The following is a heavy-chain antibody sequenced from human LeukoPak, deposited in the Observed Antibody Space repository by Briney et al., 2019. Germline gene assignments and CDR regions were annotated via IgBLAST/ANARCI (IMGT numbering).Heavy chain of an antibody. CDR1: GFTFSNAW. Sequence: GGSLRLSCAASGFTFSNAWMKGVRQAPGKGREWVGRIKSKTDGGTTYYAAPVKGRFNISRDDSKNTLYLQMNRLKNEVTAVYYCTKVRGYYFDYGGKGTLVTVSS. V-gene: IGHV3-15*07. J-gene: IGHJ4*02. CDR2: IKSKTDGGTT. CDR3: TKVRGYYFDY. D-gene: IGHD3-10*01.